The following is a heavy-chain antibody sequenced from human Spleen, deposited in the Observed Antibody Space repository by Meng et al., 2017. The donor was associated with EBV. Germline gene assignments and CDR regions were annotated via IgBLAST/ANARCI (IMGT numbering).Heavy chain of an antibody. Sequence: QVQLVQSGAEVRKPGASVKVSCKASGYTFSNYDISWVRHATGQGLEWMGWMNPNSGDTGFAQKFQGRVTMTRDTSISTAYVELSSLRSEDTAVYYCARGFSSGWSLDWGQGTLVTVSS. J-gene: IGHJ4*02. D-gene: IGHD6-19*01. CDR3: ARGFSSGWSLD. CDR2: MNPNSGDT. V-gene: IGHV1-8*02. CDR1: GYTFSNYD.